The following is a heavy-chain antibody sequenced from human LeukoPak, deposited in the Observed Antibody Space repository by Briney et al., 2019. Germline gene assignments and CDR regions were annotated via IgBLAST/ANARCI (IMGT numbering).Heavy chain of an antibody. CDR1: GFTFSSQS. CDR2: ISGNSIYI. CDR3: ARGETTGDKPGFDY. D-gene: IGHD1-14*01. J-gene: IGHJ4*02. V-gene: IGHV3-21*01. Sequence: TGGSLRLSCAVSGFTFSSQSMNWVRQAPGKVLEWVSSISGNSIYIYYADSVKDRFTISRDNAKNSLYLQMSSLRAEDTAVYYCARGETTGDKPGFDYWGQGTLVTVSS.